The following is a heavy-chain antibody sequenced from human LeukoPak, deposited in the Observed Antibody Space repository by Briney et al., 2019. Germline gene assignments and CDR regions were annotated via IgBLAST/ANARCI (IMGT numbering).Heavy chain of an antibody. J-gene: IGHJ1*01. CDR3: AKVGFRTVAFVH. D-gene: IGHD4-11*01. CDR2: IIPIFGTA. Sequence: GASVNVSCKASGGTFSSYAISWVRQAPGQGLEWMGGIIPIFGTANYAQKFQGRVTITADESTSTAYMELSRLRAEDTAVYYCAKVGFRTVAFVHWGQGTLVTVSS. CDR1: GGTFSSYA. V-gene: IGHV1-69*01.